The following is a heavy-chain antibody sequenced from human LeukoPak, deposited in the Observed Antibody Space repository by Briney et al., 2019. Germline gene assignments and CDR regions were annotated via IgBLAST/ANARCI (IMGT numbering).Heavy chain of an antibody. J-gene: IGHJ4*02. D-gene: IGHD3-9*01. Sequence: PSETLSLTCIVSGGSISNYYWNWIRQPPGKGLEWIGYIYHSGSTNYNPSLKSRVTISVDTSKNQFSLKLSSVTAADTAVYYCARQGEYYDILTGYSGRNYFHYWGQGTLVTVSS. CDR2: IYHSGST. V-gene: IGHV4-59*08. CDR1: GGSISNYY. CDR3: ARQGEYYDILTGYSGRNYFHY.